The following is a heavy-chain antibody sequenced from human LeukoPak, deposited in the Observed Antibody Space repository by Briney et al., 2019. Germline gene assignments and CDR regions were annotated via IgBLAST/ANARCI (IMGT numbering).Heavy chain of an antibody. CDR3: ARGTKVVPAYNWFDP. V-gene: IGHV4-34*01. J-gene: IGHJ5*02. CDR2: INHSGST. D-gene: IGHD2-2*01. CDR1: GGSFSGYY. Sequence: SETLSLTCAVYGGSFSGYYWSWIRQPPGKGLEWIGEINHSGSTNYNPSLKSRVTISVDTSKNQFPLKPSSVTAADTAVYYCARGTKVVPAYNWFDPWGQGTLVTVSS.